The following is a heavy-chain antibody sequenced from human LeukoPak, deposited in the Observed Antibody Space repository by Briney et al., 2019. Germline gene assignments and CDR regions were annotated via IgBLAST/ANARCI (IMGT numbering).Heavy chain of an antibody. D-gene: IGHD6-19*01. Sequence: PSETLSLTCTVSGGSISSYYWSWIRQPPGKGLEWIGYIYYSGSTNYNPSLKSRVTISVDTSKNQFSLKLSSVTAADTAVYYCAGGLYSSGWALFDYWGQGTLVTVSS. CDR2: IYYSGST. J-gene: IGHJ4*02. CDR3: AGGLYSSGWALFDY. CDR1: GGSISSYY. V-gene: IGHV4-59*01.